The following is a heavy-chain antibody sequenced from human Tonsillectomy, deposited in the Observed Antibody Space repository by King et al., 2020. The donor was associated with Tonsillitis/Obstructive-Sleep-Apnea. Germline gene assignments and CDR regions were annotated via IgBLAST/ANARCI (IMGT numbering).Heavy chain of an antibody. J-gene: IGHJ4*02. CDR2: IYYSGST. Sequence: VQLQESGPGLVKPSQTLSLTCTVSGGSISSGGYYWSWIRQHPGKGLEWIGYIYYSGSTYYNPSLKSRVTISVDTSKNQFSLKLSSVTAADTAVYYCAGGTPPPSADFWSGYYNYYFDYWGQGTLVTVSS. D-gene: IGHD3-3*01. CDR3: AGGTPPPSADFWSGYYNYYFDY. V-gene: IGHV4-31*03. CDR1: GGSISSGGYY.